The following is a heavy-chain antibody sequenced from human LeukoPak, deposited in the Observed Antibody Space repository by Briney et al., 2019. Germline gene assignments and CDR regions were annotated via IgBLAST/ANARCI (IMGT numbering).Heavy chain of an antibody. V-gene: IGHV4-34*01. CDR3: ARGGTYCGGDCYTKNYYFDY. CDR1: GGSFSGYY. J-gene: IGHJ4*02. D-gene: IGHD2-21*02. Sequence: PSETLSLTCAVYGGSFSGYYWSWIRQPPGKGLEWIGEINHSGSTNYNPSLKSRVTISVDTSKNQFSLKLSSVTAADTAVYYCARGGTYCGGDCYTKNYYFDYWGQGTLVTVSS. CDR2: INHSGST.